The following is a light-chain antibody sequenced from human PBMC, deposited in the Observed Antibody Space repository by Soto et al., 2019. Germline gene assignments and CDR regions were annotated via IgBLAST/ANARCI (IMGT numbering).Light chain of an antibody. CDR1: SSDVGSYNL. Sequence: QSALTQPASVSGSPGQSITISCTGTSSDVGSYNLVSWYQQHPGKAPKLMIYEGTNRPSGVSNRFSGSKSGNTASLTISGLQAEGEAHYYCSSYAGRVGFGGGTKLTVL. CDR2: EGT. V-gene: IGLV2-23*01. J-gene: IGLJ2*01. CDR3: SSYAGRVG.